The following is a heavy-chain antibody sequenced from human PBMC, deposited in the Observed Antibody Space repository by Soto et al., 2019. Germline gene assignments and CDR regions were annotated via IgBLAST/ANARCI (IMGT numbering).Heavy chain of an antibody. J-gene: IGHJ5*02. CDR2: IYYSGST. V-gene: IGHV4-59*01. CDR1: GGSISSYY. D-gene: IGHD3-10*01. CDR3: ERSRYGSGSIIWCEP. Sequence: PSETLSLTCTVSGGSISSYYWSWIRQPPGKGLKWIGYIYYSGSTNYNPSLKSRVTISVDTSKNQFSLKPSSVTAADSAVYCFERSRYGSGSIIWCEPLGQGTLIT.